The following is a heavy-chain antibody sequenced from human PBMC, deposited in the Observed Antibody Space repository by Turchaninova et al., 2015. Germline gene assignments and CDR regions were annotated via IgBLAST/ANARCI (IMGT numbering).Heavy chain of an antibody. CDR2: SDPADSET. V-gene: IGHV5-51*01. CDR3: GRQVYSGSNRYFDY. Sequence: EVLLLQPGAEGKKHGESRKIYCKGSGDRFNDYGVGWVLQMPGKGLEWMGISDPADSETRYSPSFQGQVTISVDKSINTAYLQWSSLKASDSAMYYCGRQVYSGSNRYFDYWGQGNLVTVSS. D-gene: IGHD1-26*01. CDR1: GDRFNDYG. J-gene: IGHJ4*02.